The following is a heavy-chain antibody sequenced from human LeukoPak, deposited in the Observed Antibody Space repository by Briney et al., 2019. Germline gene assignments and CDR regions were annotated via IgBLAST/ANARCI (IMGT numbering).Heavy chain of an antibody. V-gene: IGHV1-8*01. CDR1: GYTFTSYD. D-gene: IGHD6-6*01. Sequence: ASVKVSCKASGYTFTSYDINWVRQATGQGLEWMGWMNPNSGNTGYAQKFQGRGTMTRNTSISTAYMELSSLRSEDTAVYYCARVQKRTVDSSSSEDDYWGQGTLVTVSS. J-gene: IGHJ4*02. CDR2: MNPNSGNT. CDR3: ARVQKRTVDSSSSEDDY.